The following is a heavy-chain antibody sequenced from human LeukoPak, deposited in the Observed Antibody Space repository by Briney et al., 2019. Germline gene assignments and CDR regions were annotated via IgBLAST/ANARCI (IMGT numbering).Heavy chain of an antibody. Sequence: GGSLRLSCAASGFTVSSNYMSWVRQAPGKGLEWASVIYSGGSTYYAGSVKGRFTISRDNSKNTLYLQMNSLRAEDTAVYYCARESRDGYNFDYWGQGTLVTVSS. CDR1: GFTVSSNY. CDR3: ARESRDGYNFDY. J-gene: IGHJ4*02. CDR2: IYSGGST. V-gene: IGHV3-53*01. D-gene: IGHD5-24*01.